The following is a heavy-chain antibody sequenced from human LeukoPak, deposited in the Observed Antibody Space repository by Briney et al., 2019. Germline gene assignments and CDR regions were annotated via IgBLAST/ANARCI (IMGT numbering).Heavy chain of an antibody. CDR1: GLTFSSYA. CDR3: ARRTGFPYSSGWVGYCDY. D-gene: IGHD6-19*01. Sequence: GGSLRLSCAASGLTFSSYAMNWVRQAPGRGLEWVSGIYSGGSTYYADSVMSRFTIFRDNSKNTLYLVMNSLLADDTAVYYYARRTGFPYSSGWVGYCDYGGQRTLVSVSS. CDR2: IYSGGST. V-gene: IGHV3-53*01. J-gene: IGHJ4*02.